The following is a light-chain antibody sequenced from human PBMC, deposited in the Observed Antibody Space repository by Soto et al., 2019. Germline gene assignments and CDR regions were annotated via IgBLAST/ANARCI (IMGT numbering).Light chain of an antibody. Sequence: QSVLTQPASVSGSPGQSITISCTGTSSDVGGYDFVSWYQQRPGKAPKLIIYDVSNRPSGVSNRFSSSKSGNTASLTISGLQAEDEADYYCTSYTRSDIGVFGGGTKVTVL. CDR1: SSDVGGYDF. CDR3: TSYTRSDIGV. V-gene: IGLV2-14*01. J-gene: IGLJ3*02. CDR2: DVS.